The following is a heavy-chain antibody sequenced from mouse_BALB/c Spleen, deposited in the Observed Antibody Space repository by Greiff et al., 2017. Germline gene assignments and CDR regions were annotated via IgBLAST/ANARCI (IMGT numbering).Heavy chain of an antibody. V-gene: IGHV1-7*01. J-gene: IGHJ3*01. CDR1: GYTFTSYW. D-gene: IGHD2-3*01. CDR3: ARYFYDGYYYQSFAY. CDR2: INPSTGYT. Sequence: QVQLQQSGAELAKPGASVKMSCKASGYTFTSYWMHWVQQRPGQGLEWIGYINPSTGYTEYNQKFKDKATLTADKSSSTAYMQLSSLTSEDSAVYYCARYFYDGYYYQSFAYWGQGTLVTVSA.